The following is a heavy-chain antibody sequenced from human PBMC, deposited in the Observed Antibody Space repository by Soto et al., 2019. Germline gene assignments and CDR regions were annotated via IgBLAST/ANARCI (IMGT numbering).Heavy chain of an antibody. J-gene: IGHJ6*02. D-gene: IGHD2-15*01. V-gene: IGHV3-33*01. CDR3: ARDQVWPANGLDV. Sequence: QAQLVESGGGVVQPGRSLRLSCAASGFHFSRHSVHWVRQAPGRGLEWVAVIWSDGSKEYYADSVKGRFTISRDNPKNTVFLQMNSLRRGDTAVYYCARDQVWPANGLDVWGQGTTVIVSS. CDR2: IWSDGSKE. CDR1: GFHFSRHS.